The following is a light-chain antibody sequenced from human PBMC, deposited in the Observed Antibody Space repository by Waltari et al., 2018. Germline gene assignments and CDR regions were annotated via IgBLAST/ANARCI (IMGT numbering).Light chain of an antibody. J-gene: IGKJ1*01. Sequence: DIQMTQSPSSLSASVGDRVTITCRASQSISSYLYWYQQKPGKAPKLLIFADSSLESGVPSRFSGSGSGTDFTLPITSLQPEDFATYYCQQSHSAPRTFGQGTKVEIK. CDR2: ADS. V-gene: IGKV1-39*01. CDR3: QQSHSAPRT. CDR1: QSISSY.